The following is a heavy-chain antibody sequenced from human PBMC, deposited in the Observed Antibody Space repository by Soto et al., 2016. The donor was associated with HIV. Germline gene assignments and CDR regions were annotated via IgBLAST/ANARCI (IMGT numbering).Heavy chain of an antibody. J-gene: IGHJ4*02. V-gene: IGHV3-30*04. CDR3: ARDSGYVWFGDSSPLDY. CDR2: ISYDGSNK. D-gene: IGHD3-10*01. CDR1: GFTFSSYT. Sequence: VQLVESGGGVVQPGRSLRLSCAASGFTFSSYTMHWVRQAPGKGLEWVAVISYDGSNKYYADSVKGRFTISRDNSKNTLYLQMNSLRAEDTAVYYCARDSGYVWFGDSSPLDYWAREPWSPSPQ.